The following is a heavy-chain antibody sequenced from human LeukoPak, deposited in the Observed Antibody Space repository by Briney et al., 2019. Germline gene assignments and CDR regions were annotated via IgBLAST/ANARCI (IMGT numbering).Heavy chain of an antibody. D-gene: IGHD6-6*01. J-gene: IGHJ6*03. CDR2: IIPIFGTA. CDR1: GGTFSSYA. CDR3: ASPIAARPGYYYYYMDV. V-gene: IGHV1-69*13. Sequence: GASVKVSCKASGGTFSSYAISWARQAPGQGLEWMGGIIPIFGTANYAQKFQGRVTITADESTSTAYMELSSLRSEDTAVYYCASPIAARPGYYYYYMDVWGKGTTVTVSS.